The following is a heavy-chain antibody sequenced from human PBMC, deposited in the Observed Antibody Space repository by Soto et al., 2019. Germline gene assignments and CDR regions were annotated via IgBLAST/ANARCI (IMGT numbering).Heavy chain of an antibody. CDR2: IYSGGST. CDR3: ASRSGWPYYFDY. D-gene: IGHD6-19*01. Sequence: GGSLRLSCAASGFTVSSNYMSWVRQAPGKGLEWVSVIYSGGSTYYADSVKGRFTISRHNSKTRLYLQMNSLRAEDASVYFGASRSGWPYYFDYWGQGTLVAVSS. CDR1: GFTVSSNY. J-gene: IGHJ4*02. V-gene: IGHV3-53*04.